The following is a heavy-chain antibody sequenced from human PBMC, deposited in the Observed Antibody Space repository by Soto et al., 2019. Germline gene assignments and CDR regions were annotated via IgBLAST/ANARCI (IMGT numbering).Heavy chain of an antibody. CDR1: GDSINSVDHY. D-gene: IGHD1-26*01. Sequence: PSETLSLTCTVSGDSINSVDHYWSWIRQPPGKGLEWMGYIYHSGSTHYNPSLNSRLTISIDTSTNRLSLNLTSVTAADTAVYFCARLRWETENNWFDPWGQGALVTVSS. CDR3: ARLRWETENNWFDP. CDR2: IYHSGST. J-gene: IGHJ5*02. V-gene: IGHV4-30-4*01.